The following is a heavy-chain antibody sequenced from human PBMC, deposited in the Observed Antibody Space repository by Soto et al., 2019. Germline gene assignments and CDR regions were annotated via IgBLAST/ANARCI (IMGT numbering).Heavy chain of an antibody. V-gene: IGHV4-30-4*01. D-gene: IGHD4-17*01. CDR2: IYYSGST. Sequence: PSETLSLTCTVSGGSIIRAHYYWSWIRQPPGKGLEWIGYIYYSGSTYYNPSLKGRVTISVDTSKNQFSLKLSSVTAADTAVYYCARVVTTVATYWFDPWGQGTLVTVS. CDR1: GGSIIRAHYY. J-gene: IGHJ5*02. CDR3: ARVVTTVATYWFDP.